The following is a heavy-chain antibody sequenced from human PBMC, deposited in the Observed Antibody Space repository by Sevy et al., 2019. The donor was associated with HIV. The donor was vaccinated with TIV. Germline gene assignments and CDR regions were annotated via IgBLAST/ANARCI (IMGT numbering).Heavy chain of an antibody. D-gene: IGHD6-25*01. Sequence: GGSLRLSCAASGFRFNNFGMYWVRQAPGKGLEGVAFIRYDGINKYYVDSVKGRSTISRDNSKDTLYLEMKSLRLEDTAIYCCAKGGSGGIDHYGMDVWGQGTTVTVSS. CDR2: IRYDGINK. V-gene: IGHV3-30*02. J-gene: IGHJ6*02. CDR3: AKGGSGGIDHYGMDV. CDR1: GFRFNNFG.